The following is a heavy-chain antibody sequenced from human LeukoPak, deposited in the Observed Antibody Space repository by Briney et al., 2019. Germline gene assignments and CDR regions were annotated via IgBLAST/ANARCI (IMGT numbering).Heavy chain of an antibody. CDR3: ASNHYYDSSGYYENWFDP. V-gene: IGHV1-69*04. Sequence: SVKVSCRASGGTFSSYAISWVRQAPGQGLEWMGRIIPILGIANYAQKFQGRVTITADKSTSTAYMELSSLRSEDTAVYYCASNHYYDSSGYYENWFDPWGQGTLVTVSS. CDR2: IIPILGIA. J-gene: IGHJ5*02. CDR1: GGTFSSYA. D-gene: IGHD3-22*01.